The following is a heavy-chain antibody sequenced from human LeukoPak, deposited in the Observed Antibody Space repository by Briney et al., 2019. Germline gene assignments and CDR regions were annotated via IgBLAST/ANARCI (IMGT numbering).Heavy chain of an antibody. CDR2: ISGSGGST. D-gene: IGHD1-26*01. CDR3: AKVGVGATNFDY. J-gene: IGHJ4*02. CDR1: GFTFSSYA. V-gene: IGHV3-23*01. Sequence: GGSLRLSCAASGFTFSSYAMSWVRQAPGRGLEWVSAISGSGGSTYYADSVKGRFTISRDNSKNTLYLQMNSLRAEDTAVYYCAKVGVGATNFDYWGQGTLVTVSS.